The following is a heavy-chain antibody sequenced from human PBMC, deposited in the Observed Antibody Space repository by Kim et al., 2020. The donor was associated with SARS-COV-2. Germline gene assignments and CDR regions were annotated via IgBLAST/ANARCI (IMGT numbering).Heavy chain of an antibody. Sequence: SETLSLTCTVSGGSISSSSYYWVWIRQPPGKGLEWIGSIYYSGSTYYNPSLKSRVTISVDTSKNQFSLKLSSVTAADTAVYYCAGSMAYYGSGSDPFDYWGQGTLVTVSS. V-gene: IGHV4-39*07. D-gene: IGHD3-10*01. J-gene: IGHJ4*02. CDR2: IYYSGST. CDR3: AGSMAYYGSGSDPFDY. CDR1: GGSISSSSYY.